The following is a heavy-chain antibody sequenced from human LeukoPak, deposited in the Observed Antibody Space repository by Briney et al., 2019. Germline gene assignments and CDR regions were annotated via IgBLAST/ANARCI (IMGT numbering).Heavy chain of an antibody. J-gene: IGHJ4*02. Sequence: SSETLSLTCTVSGGSISSYYWSWIRQPAGKGLEWIGRVHTSGSTNYNPSLKSRVTLSQDTSKNQVYLRLTSVTAADTAVYYCARDGGGNRNFDYWGQGTLVTVSS. CDR3: ARDGGGNRNFDY. D-gene: IGHD4-23*01. V-gene: IGHV4-4*07. CDR2: VHTSGST. CDR1: GGSISSYY.